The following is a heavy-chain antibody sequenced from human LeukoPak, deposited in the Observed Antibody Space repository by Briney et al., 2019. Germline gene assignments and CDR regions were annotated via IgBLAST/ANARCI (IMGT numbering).Heavy chain of an antibody. D-gene: IGHD6-6*01. J-gene: IGHJ4*02. CDR3: ARDNPGSYSSSRAARSFDY. CDR1: GFNFSDYG. V-gene: IGHV3-30*02. Sequence: PGGSLRLSCAASGFNFSDYGMHWVRQAPGKGLEWVAFIRYDGTNKYYADSVKGRFTISRDNSKKTLYLQMNSLRAEDTAVYYCARDNPGSYSSSRAARSFDYWGQGTLVTVSS. CDR2: IRYDGTNK.